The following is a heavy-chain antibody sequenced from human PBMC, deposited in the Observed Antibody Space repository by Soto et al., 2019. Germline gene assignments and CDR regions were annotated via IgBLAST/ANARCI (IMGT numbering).Heavy chain of an antibody. D-gene: IGHD6-19*01. V-gene: IGHV4-39*01. J-gene: IGHJ4*02. CDR3: ARHTIAVADDYFDY. CDR2: IYYSGCT. CDR1: GGAISSSSYS. Sequence: PSETLSFTRSVYGGAISSSSYSWCWLRHLPRKGPDWTARIYYSGCTYYNPSLKCPVTISVDTSKNQFSLKLSSVSAADTAVYYCARHTIAVADDYFDYWGQGTLVTVSS.